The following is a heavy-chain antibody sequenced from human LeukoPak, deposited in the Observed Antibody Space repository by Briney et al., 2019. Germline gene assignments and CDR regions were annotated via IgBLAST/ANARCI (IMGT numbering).Heavy chain of an antibody. D-gene: IGHD1-26*01. J-gene: IGHJ4*02. V-gene: IGHV1-2*02. CDR1: GYTFTDYY. CDR2: INPNSGDT. CDR3: ARGSALQGARFPFAY. Sequence: ASVKVSCKASGYTFTDYYMRWVRQAPGQRLEWMGWINPNSGDTKYAQNFQDRVTMTRDTSISTAYVELSGLTSDDTALYYCARGSALQGARFPFAYWGQGTLVTVSS.